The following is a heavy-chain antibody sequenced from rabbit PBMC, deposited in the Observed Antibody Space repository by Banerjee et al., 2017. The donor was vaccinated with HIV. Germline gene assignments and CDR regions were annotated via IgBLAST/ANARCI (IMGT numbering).Heavy chain of an antibody. CDR2: IYAGSSGST. D-gene: IGHD4-1*01. Sequence: QEQLEESGGGLVKPEGSLTLTCTASGFSFSSNTWICWVRQAPGKGLEWIACIYAGSSGSTYYANWAKGRFTISKTSSTTVTLQMTSLTAADTATYFCARDLAGVIGWNFGLWGQGTLVTVS. J-gene: IGHJ3*01. CDR1: GFSFSSNTW. CDR3: ARDLAGVIGWNFGL. V-gene: IGHV1S45*01.